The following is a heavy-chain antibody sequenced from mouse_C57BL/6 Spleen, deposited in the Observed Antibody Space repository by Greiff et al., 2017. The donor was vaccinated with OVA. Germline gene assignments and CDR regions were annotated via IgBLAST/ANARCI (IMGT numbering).Heavy chain of an antibody. D-gene: IGHD1-1*01. CDR3: ARGHYYGSRGPYAMDY. CDR2: ISSGSSTI. V-gene: IGHV5-17*01. CDR1: GFTFSDYG. J-gene: IGHJ4*01. Sequence: EVMLVESGGGLVKPGGSLKLSCAASGFTFSDYGMHWVRQAPEKGLEWVAYISSGSSTIYYADTVKGRFTISRDNAKNTLFLQMTSLRSEDTAMYYGARGHYYGSRGPYAMDYWGQGTSVTVSS.